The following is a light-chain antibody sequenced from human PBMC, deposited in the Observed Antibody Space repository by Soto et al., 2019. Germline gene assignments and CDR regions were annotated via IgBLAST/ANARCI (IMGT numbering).Light chain of an antibody. Sequence: EIVLTQSPATLSLSPGERATLSCRASQSFSSYLAWYQQKPGQAPRLLIYDASKRATGIPARFSGRASGTDFTLTISSLEPEYFAVYYCQQRSNWPPVITFGQGTRLEIK. J-gene: IGKJ5*01. CDR2: DAS. CDR1: QSFSSY. CDR3: QQRSNWPPVIT. V-gene: IGKV3-11*01.